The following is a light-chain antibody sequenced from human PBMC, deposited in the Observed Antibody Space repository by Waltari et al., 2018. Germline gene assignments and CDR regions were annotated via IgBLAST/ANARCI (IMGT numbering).Light chain of an antibody. J-gene: IGLJ2*01. CDR1: SSDVGNYNY. V-gene: IGLV2-14*01. CDR2: GVS. Sequence: QSAPTQPPSVSGSPGQSVTISCTGTSSDVGNYNYISWYQQHPGKAPKLMIYGVSNRPAGVSDRFSGSKSGNTASLTISGLQAEDEADYYCCSYTTSSTLVFGGGTRLTVL. CDR3: CSYTTSSTLV.